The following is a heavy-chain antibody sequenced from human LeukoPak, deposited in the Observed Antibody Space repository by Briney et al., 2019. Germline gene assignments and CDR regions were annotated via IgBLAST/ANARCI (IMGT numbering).Heavy chain of an antibody. V-gene: IGHV3-30*04. CDR1: GFTFSSYA. CDR2: ISYDGSNK. J-gene: IGHJ4*02. D-gene: IGHD2-2*01. Sequence: PGGSLRLSCEASGFTFSSYAMHWVRQAPGKGLEWVAVISYDGSNKYYADSVKGRFTISRDNSKNTLYLQMNSLRAEDTAVYYCARDIVVVPAAILYYFDYWGQGTLVTVSS. CDR3: ARDIVVVPAAILYYFDY.